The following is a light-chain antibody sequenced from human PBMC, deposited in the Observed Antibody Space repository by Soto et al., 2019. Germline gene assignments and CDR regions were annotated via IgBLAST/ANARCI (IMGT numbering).Light chain of an antibody. J-gene: IGLJ1*01. V-gene: IGLV2-14*03. CDR3: SSYTSSNSLV. CDR2: DVS. Sequence: QSVLTQPASVSGSPGQLITISCTGTSSDVGGYDFVSWYQQHPGKAPKLMIYDVSNRPSGVSNRLSGSKSGNTASLTISGLQAEDEADYYCSSYTSSNSLVFGTGTKVTVL. CDR1: SSDVGGYDF.